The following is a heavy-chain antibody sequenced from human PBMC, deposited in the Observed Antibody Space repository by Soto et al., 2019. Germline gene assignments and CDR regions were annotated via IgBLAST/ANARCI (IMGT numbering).Heavy chain of an antibody. Sequence: PXATLALTSTVSGGSVSSGHYYVSCIRQPPGKGLEWIGYIYYSGRTYYNPSLKSRVTISVDTSKNQFSLKLSSVTAADTAVYYCARPENWNSEFYFDYWGQGTLVTVS. CDR3: ARPENWNSEFYFDY. CDR2: IYYSGRT. CDR1: GGSVSSGHYY. J-gene: IGHJ4*02. D-gene: IGHD1-7*01. V-gene: IGHV4-30-4*01.